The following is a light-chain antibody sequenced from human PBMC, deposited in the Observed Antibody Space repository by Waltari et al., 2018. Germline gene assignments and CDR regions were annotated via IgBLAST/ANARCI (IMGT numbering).Light chain of an antibody. CDR2: GNN. CDR3: AAWDDSLNGLV. V-gene: IGLV1-44*01. CDR1: SSNIGRNT. J-gene: IGLJ3*02. Sequence: QSVVTQPPSASGTPGQRVTISCSGSSSNIGRNTVNWYQELSGTAPKLLIYGNNQRPAGVPDRVSGSKSGTSASLAISGLQSEDEADYYCAAWDDSLNGLVFGGGTKLTVL.